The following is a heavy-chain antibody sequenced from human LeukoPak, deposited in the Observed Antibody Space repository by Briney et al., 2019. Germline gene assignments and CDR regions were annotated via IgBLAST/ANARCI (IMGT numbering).Heavy chain of an antibody. CDR2: IYHSGST. Sequence: SETLSLTCTVSGGSISSGDYYWSWIRQPPGKGLEWIGYIYHSGSTYYNPSLKSRVTIPVDRSKNQFSLKLSSVTAADTAVYYCARRYSYGPDNWFDPWGQGTLVTVSS. V-gene: IGHV4-30-2*01. J-gene: IGHJ5*02. CDR1: GGSISSGDYY. D-gene: IGHD5-18*01. CDR3: ARRYSYGPDNWFDP.